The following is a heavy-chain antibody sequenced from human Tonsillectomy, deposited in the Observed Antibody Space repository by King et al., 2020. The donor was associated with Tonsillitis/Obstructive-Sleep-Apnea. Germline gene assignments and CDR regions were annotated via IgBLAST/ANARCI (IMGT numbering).Heavy chain of an antibody. J-gene: IGHJ4*02. Sequence: VQLVESGGGVVQPGRSLRLSCAASGFTFSSYGMHWVRPAPGKGLEWVAVIWYDGSNKYYADSVKGRFTISRDNSKNTLYLQMNSLRAEDTAVYYCARDYLKVFDYWGQGTLVTVSS. CDR1: GFTFSSYG. CDR2: IWYDGSNK. CDR3: ARDYLKVFDY. D-gene: IGHD3-16*02. V-gene: IGHV3-33*01.